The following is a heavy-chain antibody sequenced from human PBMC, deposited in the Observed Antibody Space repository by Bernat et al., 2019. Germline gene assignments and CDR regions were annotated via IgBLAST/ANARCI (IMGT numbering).Heavy chain of an antibody. V-gene: IGHV3-21*01. CDR2: ISSSSSYI. J-gene: IGHJ4*02. Sequence: EVQLVESGGGLVKPGGSLRLSCAASGFTFSSYSMNWVRQAPGKGLEWVSSISSSSSYIYYADSVKGRFTISIDNAKNSLYLQMNSLRAEDTAVYYCARDDYYGSGSLDYWGQGTLVTVSS. CDR1: GFTFSSYS. CDR3: ARDDYYGSGSLDY. D-gene: IGHD3-10*01.